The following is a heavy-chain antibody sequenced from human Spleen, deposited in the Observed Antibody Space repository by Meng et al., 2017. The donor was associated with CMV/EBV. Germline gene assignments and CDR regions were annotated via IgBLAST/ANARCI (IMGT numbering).Heavy chain of an antibody. CDR1: GFTFSDYY. J-gene: IGHJ4*02. Sequence: HVQLVESGGGFAKPAGSLRLSGAASGFTFSDYYMSWIRQAPGNGLEWVSYISSSSSYTNYADSVKGRFTISRDNAKNSLYLQMNSLRAEDTAVYYCAKDKYSSSFGLDYWGQGTLGTVSS. D-gene: IGHD6-6*01. V-gene: IGHV3-11*06. CDR2: ISSSSSYT. CDR3: AKDKYSSSFGLDY.